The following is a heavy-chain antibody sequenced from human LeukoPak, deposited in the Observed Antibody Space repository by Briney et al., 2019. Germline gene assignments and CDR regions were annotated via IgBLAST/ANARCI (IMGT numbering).Heavy chain of an antibody. Sequence: GRSLRLSCAASGFTLSSYAMHWVRQAPGKGLEWVAVISYDGSNKYYADSVKGRFTISRDNSKNTLYLQMNSLRAEDTAVYYCARDGEAMVYFDYWGQGTLVTVSS. D-gene: IGHD5-18*01. J-gene: IGHJ4*02. CDR1: GFTLSSYA. CDR2: ISYDGSNK. V-gene: IGHV3-30*04. CDR3: ARDGEAMVYFDY.